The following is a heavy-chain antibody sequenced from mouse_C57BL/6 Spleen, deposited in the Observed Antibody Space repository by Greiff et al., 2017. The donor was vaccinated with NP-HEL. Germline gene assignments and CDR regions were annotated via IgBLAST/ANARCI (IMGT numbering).Heavy chain of an antibody. CDR3: ARYYGNYVLYYFDY. Sequence: QVQLKQSGAELARPGASVKLSCKASGYTFTSYGISWVKQRTGQGLEWIGEIYPRSGNTYYNEKFKGKATLTADKSSSTAYMELRSLTSEDSAVYFCARYYGNYVLYYFDYWGQGTTLTVSS. J-gene: IGHJ2*01. CDR2: IYPRSGNT. CDR1: GYTFTSYG. V-gene: IGHV1-81*01. D-gene: IGHD2-1*01.